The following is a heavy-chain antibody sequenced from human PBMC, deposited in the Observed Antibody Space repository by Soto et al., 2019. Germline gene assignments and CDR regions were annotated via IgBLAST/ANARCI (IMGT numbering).Heavy chain of an antibody. V-gene: IGHV4-31*03. Sequence: TLSLTCTVSGGSISSGGYYWSWIHQHPGKGLEWIGYIYYSGSTYYNPSLKSRVTISVDTSKNQFSLKLSSVTAADTAVYYCARDSLGAYYYDSSGYYPPWSHYYYYYGMDVWGQGTTVTVSS. CDR2: IYYSGST. CDR3: ARDSLGAYYYDSSGYYPPWSHYYYYYGMDV. D-gene: IGHD3-22*01. J-gene: IGHJ6*02. CDR1: GGSISSGGYY.